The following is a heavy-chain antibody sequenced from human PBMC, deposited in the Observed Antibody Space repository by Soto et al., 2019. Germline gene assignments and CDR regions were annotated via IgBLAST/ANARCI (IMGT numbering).Heavy chain of an antibody. CDR3: ARDKSDGSSDY. CDR1: GGSVSSGSYY. D-gene: IGHD6-6*01. V-gene: IGHV4-61*01. CDR2: IYYSGST. J-gene: IGHJ4*02. Sequence: PSETLSLTCTVSGGSVSSGSYYWSWIRQPPGKGLEWIGYIYYSGSTNYHPSLKSRVTISVDTSKNQFSLKLSSVTAADTAVYYCARDKSDGSSDYWGQGTLVTVSS.